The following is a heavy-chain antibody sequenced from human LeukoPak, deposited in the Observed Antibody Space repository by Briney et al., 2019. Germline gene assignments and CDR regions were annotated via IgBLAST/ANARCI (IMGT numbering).Heavy chain of an antibody. CDR3: AGGYGSGVMSPYGLDD. V-gene: IGHV1-69*10. D-gene: IGHD3-10*01. CDR2: IVPRLGTA. J-gene: IGHJ6*04. Sequence: ASVKASCKASGVTFSDYPISWVRQAPGQGPEWMEGIVPRLGTADYAQQSQGRVTITADMSTTTAYMELSSLRSDDTAIYYCAGGYGSGVMSPYGLDDWGTGTTVIVSS. CDR1: GVTFSDYP.